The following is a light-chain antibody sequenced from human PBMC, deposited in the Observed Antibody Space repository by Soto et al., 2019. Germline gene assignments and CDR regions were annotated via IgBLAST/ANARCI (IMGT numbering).Light chain of an antibody. CDR1: GSDIGGYNF. CDR3: SSYAGTNNRYV. CDR2: EVN. J-gene: IGLJ1*01. V-gene: IGLV2-8*01. Sequence: QSALIQPPSASGFPGQSVTISCTGTGSDIGGYNFVSWYQHHPGKVPKLIIYEVNKRPSGVPDRFSGSKSGNTASLTVSGLQADDEADYYCSSYAGTNNRYVFGTGTKLTVL.